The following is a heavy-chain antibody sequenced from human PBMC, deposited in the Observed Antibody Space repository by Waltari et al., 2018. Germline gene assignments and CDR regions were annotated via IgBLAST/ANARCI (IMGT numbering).Heavy chain of an antibody. J-gene: IGHJ4*02. V-gene: IGHV3-30*02. CDR2: IRYDGSNK. CDR3: AHYDLDY. CDR1: GFTFSSYG. Sequence: QVQLVESGGGVVQPGGSLRLSCAASGFTFSSYGMHWVRQAPGKGLEWVAFIRYDGSNKYYADSVKGRFTISRDNSKNTLYLQMNSLRAEDTAVYYCAHYDLDYWGQGTLVTVSS. D-gene: IGHD5-12*01.